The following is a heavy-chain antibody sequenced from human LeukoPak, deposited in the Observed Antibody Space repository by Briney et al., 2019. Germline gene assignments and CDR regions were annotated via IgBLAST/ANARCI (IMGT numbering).Heavy chain of an antibody. CDR3: AKSNAWDWFDP. J-gene: IGHJ5*02. Sequence: ASETLSLTCAVPGGSITSSNWWSWVRQPPGKGLEWIGEIYYTGNTNYNPSLKSRVTISVDKSNNQFSLNLSSVTAADTAVYYCAKSNAWDWFDPWGQGTLVTVSS. CDR1: GGSITSSNW. CDR2: IYYTGNT. D-gene: IGHD4-11*01. V-gene: IGHV4-4*02.